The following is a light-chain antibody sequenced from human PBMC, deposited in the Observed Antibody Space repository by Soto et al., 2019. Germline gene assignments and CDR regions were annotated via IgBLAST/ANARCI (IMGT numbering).Light chain of an antibody. CDR3: MQGTHWPWT. CDR2: KVS. J-gene: IGKJ1*01. Sequence: DVVMTQSPLSLPVTLGQAASISCRSSQTLVYVDGNIYLNWFHQRPGQSPRRLIYKVSNRDSGVPDRFSGSGSGTDFTLKITRVEAEDVGIYYCMQGTHWPWTFGQGTKVEIK. CDR1: QTLVYVDGNIY. V-gene: IGKV2-30*01.